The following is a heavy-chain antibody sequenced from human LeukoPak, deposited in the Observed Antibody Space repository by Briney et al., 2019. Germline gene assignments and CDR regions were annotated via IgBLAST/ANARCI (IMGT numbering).Heavy chain of an antibody. Sequence: SETLSLTCAVYGGSFSGYSWSWIRQPPGKGLEWIGAINHSGSTNYNASLKSRVTMSVDTSKNQFSLNLRSVTAADTAVYYCARGQWLDNSWGQGTLVTVSS. CDR2: INHSGST. V-gene: IGHV4-34*01. J-gene: IGHJ4*02. CDR1: GGSFSGYS. CDR3: ARGQWLDNS. D-gene: IGHD6-19*01.